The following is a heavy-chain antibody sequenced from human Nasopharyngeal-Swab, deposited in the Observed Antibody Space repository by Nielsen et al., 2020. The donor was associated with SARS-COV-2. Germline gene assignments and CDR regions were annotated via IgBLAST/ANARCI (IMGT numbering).Heavy chain of an antibody. CDR2: ISSDGSDK. CDR1: GFIFSNFA. D-gene: IGHD2-8*01. Sequence: GGSLRLSCAASGFIFSNFAMHWVRQAPGKGLEPVAVISSDGSDKYYADSVKGRFTISRDNSKNTVYLQMNSLRLEDTAVYYCAKDRVYLGYYWGQGTLVTVSS. J-gene: IGHJ4*02. V-gene: IGHV3-30*18. CDR3: AKDRVYLGYY.